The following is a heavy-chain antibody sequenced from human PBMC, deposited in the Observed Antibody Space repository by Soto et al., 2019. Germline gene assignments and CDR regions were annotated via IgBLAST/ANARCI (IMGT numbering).Heavy chain of an antibody. J-gene: IGHJ6*02. Sequence: EVQLVESGGGLVQPGGSLRLSCAASGFTFSSYSMNWVRQAPGKGLEWVSYISSSSSTIYYADSVKGRFTISRDNAKNSLYLQMNSLRDEDTAVDYCARDFGDIVVVPAADSEGYYYYYGMDVWGQGTTVTVSS. CDR1: GFTFSSYS. D-gene: IGHD2-2*01. CDR3: ARDFGDIVVVPAADSEGYYYYYGMDV. CDR2: ISSSSSTI. V-gene: IGHV3-48*02.